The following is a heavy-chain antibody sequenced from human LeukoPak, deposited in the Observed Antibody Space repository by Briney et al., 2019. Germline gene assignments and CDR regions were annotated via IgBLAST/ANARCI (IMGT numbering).Heavy chain of an antibody. V-gene: IGHV1-46*01. J-gene: IGHJ6*02. CDR3: ARDGPVVTAKDYYYYGMDV. D-gene: IGHD2-21*02. Sequence: EASVKVSCKASGYTFTSYYIQWVRQAPRQGLEWMGIINPSGGSTSYAQKFQGRVTMTRDTSTSTVYMELSSLRSEDTAVYYCARDGPVVTAKDYYYYGMDVWGQGTMVTVSS. CDR1: GYTFTSYY. CDR2: INPSGGST.